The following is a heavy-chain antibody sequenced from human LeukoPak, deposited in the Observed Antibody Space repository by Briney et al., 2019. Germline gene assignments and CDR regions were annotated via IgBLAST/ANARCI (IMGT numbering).Heavy chain of an antibody. D-gene: IGHD4-17*01. Sequence: PSETLSLTCIVSGDSISSYYWSWIRQPPGKGLEWIGYIYYSGSTYYNPSLKSRVTISVDTSKNQFSLKLSSVTAADTAVYYCARTTVTTSWAVDYWGQGTLVTVSS. CDR1: GDSISSYY. CDR3: ARTTVTTSWAVDY. CDR2: IYYSGST. J-gene: IGHJ4*02. V-gene: IGHV4-59*08.